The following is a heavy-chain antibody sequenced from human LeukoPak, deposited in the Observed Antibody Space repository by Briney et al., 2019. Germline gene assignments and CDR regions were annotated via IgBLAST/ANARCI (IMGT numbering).Heavy chain of an antibody. CDR1: GFTFSTYW. Sequence: PGGSLRLSCAASGFTFSTYWMNWVRQAPGKGLEWVANIKQDGSEKYYVDSVKGRFTISRDNAKNSLYLQMNSLRAEDTAVYYCAKGPLIAVACTTWDYWGQGTLVTVSS. CDR2: IKQDGSEK. D-gene: IGHD6-19*01. CDR3: AKGPLIAVACTTWDY. J-gene: IGHJ4*02. V-gene: IGHV3-7*03.